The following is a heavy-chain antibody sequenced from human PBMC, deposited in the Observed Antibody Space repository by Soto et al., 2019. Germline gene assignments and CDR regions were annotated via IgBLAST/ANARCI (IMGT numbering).Heavy chain of an antibody. J-gene: IGHJ5*02. CDR3: ARSDCYGVCRGKWLDP. V-gene: IGHV4-4*02. Sequence: SATLSLTCAVSGGSISSDDWWTWVRQTPGKGLEWIGEIYHSGTTNYNPSLMSRVTIAVDKAKSQFSLRLDSVTAADTAVYYCARSDCYGVCRGKWLDPWGQGILVTVSS. CDR1: GGSISSDDW. D-gene: IGHD2-21*02. CDR2: IYHSGTT.